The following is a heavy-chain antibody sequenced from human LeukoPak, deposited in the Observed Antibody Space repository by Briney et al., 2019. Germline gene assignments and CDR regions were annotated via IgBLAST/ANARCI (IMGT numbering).Heavy chain of an antibody. D-gene: IGHD1-14*01. CDR1: GFTFSSYE. Sequence: GGSLRLSCAASGFTFSSYEMNGVPQAPARGREGGSYISISGRIIYYADSVKGRFTISRDNAKNSLYLQMSSLRAEDTAVYYCARERFTSGSDFWGQGTLVTVS. V-gene: IGHV3-48*03. J-gene: IGHJ4*02. CDR2: ISISGRII. CDR3: ARERFTSGSDF.